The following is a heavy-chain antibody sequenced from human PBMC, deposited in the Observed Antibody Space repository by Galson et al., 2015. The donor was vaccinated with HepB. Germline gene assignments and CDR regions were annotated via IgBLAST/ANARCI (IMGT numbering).Heavy chain of an antibody. Sequence: SLRLSCAASGFTFSSYSINWVRQAPGKGLEWVSSISTTSTYIYYADSVKGRFTISRDNARNSLSLQMNRLRAEDTAVYYCARDRVAGSYSAWDYWGQGTLVTVSS. D-gene: IGHD3-10*01. V-gene: IGHV3-21*01. CDR1: GFTFSSYS. CDR3: ARDRVAGSYSAWDY. J-gene: IGHJ4*02. CDR2: ISTTSTYI.